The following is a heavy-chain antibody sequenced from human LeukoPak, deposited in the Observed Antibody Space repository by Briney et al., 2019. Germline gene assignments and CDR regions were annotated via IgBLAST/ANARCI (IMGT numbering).Heavy chain of an antibody. CDR1: GYTFTGYY. J-gene: IGHJ4*02. D-gene: IGHD3-22*01. CDR3: ARSLCMPYYDSSH. CDR2: INPNSGGT. Sequence: ASVKVSCKASGYTFTGYYMHWVRQAPGQGFEWMGRINPNSGGTNYAQKFQGRVTMTRDTSISTAYMELSRLRTDDTAVYYCARSLCMPYYDSSHWGQGTLVTVSS. V-gene: IGHV1-2*06.